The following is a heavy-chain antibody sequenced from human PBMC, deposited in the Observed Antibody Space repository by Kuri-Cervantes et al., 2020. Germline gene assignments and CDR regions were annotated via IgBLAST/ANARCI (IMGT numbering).Heavy chain of an antibody. J-gene: IGHJ6*02. CDR3: ASPSVATITLPYYYYGMDV. D-gene: IGHD5-12*01. CDR1: GFTFSSYS. CDR2: ISSSSSTI. Sequence: GESLKISCAASGFTFSSYSMNWVRQAPGKGLEWVSYISSSSSTIYYADPVKGRFTISRDNSKNTLYLQMNSLRAEDTAVYYCASPSVATITLPYYYYGMDVWGQGTTVTVSS. V-gene: IGHV3-48*01.